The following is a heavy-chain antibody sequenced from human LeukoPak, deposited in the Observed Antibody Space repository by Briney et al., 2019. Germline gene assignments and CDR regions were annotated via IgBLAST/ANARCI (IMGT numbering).Heavy chain of an antibody. CDR1: GYTFTSYD. D-gene: IGHD4-17*01. J-gene: IGHJ4*02. CDR3: ASIQRVPGYGDSFDY. Sequence: ASVKVSCKASGYTFTSYDINWVRQATGQGLEWMGWMNPNSGNTGYAQKFQGRVTMTRNTSISTAYMELSSLRSEDTAVYYCASIQRVPGYGDSFDYWGQGTLVTVSS. V-gene: IGHV1-8*01. CDR2: MNPNSGNT.